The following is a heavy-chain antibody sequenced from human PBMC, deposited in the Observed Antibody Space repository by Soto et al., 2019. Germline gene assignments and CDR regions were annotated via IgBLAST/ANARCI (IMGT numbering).Heavy chain of an antibody. Sequence: EVQLVESGGGLVQPGGSLRLSCAASGFTFSSYWMHWVRQAPGKGLVWVSRINSDGSSTSYADSVKGRFTISRDNAKNTLYLQMNSLRAEDTAVYYCARDPRIVGVTDYYYYYGMDVWGQGTTVTVSS. D-gene: IGHD1-26*01. V-gene: IGHV3-74*01. J-gene: IGHJ6*02. CDR3: ARDPRIVGVTDYYYYYGMDV. CDR2: INSDGSST. CDR1: GFTFSSYW.